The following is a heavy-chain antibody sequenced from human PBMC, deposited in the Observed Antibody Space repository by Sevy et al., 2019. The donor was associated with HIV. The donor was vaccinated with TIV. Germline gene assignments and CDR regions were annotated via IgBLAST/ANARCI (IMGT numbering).Heavy chain of an antibody. CDR1: GFTFSDYY. V-gene: IGHV3-11*01. CDR2: ISHSGNTI. D-gene: IGHD3-10*01. CDR3: VRNSLKTSAVHLPHYYDF. Sequence: GGSLRLSCAASGFTFSDYYMSWIRQSPGKGLEWVSYISHSGNTIYYADSVNGRFTISRDNAKNSLFLHMTSLTAEDTAFYYCVRNSLKTSAVHLPHYYDFWGQGTLVTVSS. J-gene: IGHJ4*02.